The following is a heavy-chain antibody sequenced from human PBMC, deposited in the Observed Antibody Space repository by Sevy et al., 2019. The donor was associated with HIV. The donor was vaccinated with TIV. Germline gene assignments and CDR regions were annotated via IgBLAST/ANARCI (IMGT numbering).Heavy chain of an antibody. J-gene: IGHJ4*02. V-gene: IGHV3-33*08. D-gene: IGHD3-3*01. CDR1: GFTFNNYG. CDR2: IWYDGSKK. CDR3: ASGPYYDFWSGRY. Sequence: GGSLRLSCAASGFTFNNYGMHWVRQAPGKGLEWVALIWYDGSKKYYADSVKGRFDISRDKSTNTLYLQMNSLRPEDTSVYYCASGPYYDFWSGRYWGQGTLVTVSS.